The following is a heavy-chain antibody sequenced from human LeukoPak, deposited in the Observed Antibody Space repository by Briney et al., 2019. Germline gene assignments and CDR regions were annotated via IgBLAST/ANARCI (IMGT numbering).Heavy chain of an antibody. Sequence: SVKVSCKASGGTFSSYAISWVRQAPGQGLEWMGGIIPIFGTANYAQKFQGRVTITADESTSTAYMELSSLRSVDTAVYYCARGTPYYDILTGYLDYWGQGTLVTVSS. CDR3: ARGTPYYDILTGYLDY. D-gene: IGHD3-9*01. J-gene: IGHJ4*02. V-gene: IGHV1-69*13. CDR2: IIPIFGTA. CDR1: GGTFSSYA.